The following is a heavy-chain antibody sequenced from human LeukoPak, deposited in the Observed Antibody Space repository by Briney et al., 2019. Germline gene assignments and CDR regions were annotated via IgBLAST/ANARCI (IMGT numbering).Heavy chain of an antibody. CDR2: IYYSGTT. Sequence: PSETLSLTCTVSGNSIRSYYWTWLRQPPGKGLEWIGYIYYSGTTSYNPSLRSRVTISVDMSKNQFSLRLTSVTAADTAVYYCARQSEGFDSWGQGTLVTVSS. CDR1: GNSIRSYY. V-gene: IGHV4-59*08. J-gene: IGHJ4*02. CDR3: ARQSEGFDS.